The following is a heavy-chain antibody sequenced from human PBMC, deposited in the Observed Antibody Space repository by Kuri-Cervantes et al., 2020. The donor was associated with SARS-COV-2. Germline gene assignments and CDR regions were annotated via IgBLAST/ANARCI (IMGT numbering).Heavy chain of an antibody. J-gene: IGHJ4*02. CDR3: ARQKFHYYDSNGYQGATDY. V-gene: IGHV5-51*01. Sequence: GESLKISCKGSGYSFTSYWIGWVRQMPGKGLEWMGIIYPGDSDTRYSPSFQGQVTISADKSISTAYLQWSSLKASDTAMYYCARQKFHYYDSNGYQGATDYWGQGTLVTVSS. CDR2: IYPGDSDT. D-gene: IGHD3-22*01. CDR1: GYSFTSYW.